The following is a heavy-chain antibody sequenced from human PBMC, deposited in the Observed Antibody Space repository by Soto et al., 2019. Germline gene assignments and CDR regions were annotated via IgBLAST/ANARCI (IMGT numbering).Heavy chain of an antibody. V-gene: IGHV3-23*01. J-gene: IGHJ4*02. CDR3: ANGRATYGLVTYDF. CDR1: VFSFRNYA. Sequence: ASVFSFRNYAMSWVRQTPGKGLEWISTLTGSSSNTYYADSVKGRFAISRDNSRNTLYLQMHSLTAEDTAVYYRANGRATYGLVTYDFRGQGSLVIVS. CDR2: LTGSSSNT. D-gene: IGHD3-10*01.